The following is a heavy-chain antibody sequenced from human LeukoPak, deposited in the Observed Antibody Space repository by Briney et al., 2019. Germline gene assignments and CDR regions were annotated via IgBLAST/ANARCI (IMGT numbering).Heavy chain of an antibody. Sequence: RAGGSLRLSCAASGFTVSSNYMSWVRQAPGKGLEWVSVIYSGGSTYYADSVKGRFTISRDNSKNTLHLQMNSLRAEDTAVYYCARASGQLGFFDYWGQGTLVTVSS. CDR2: IYSGGST. J-gene: IGHJ4*02. CDR1: GFTVSSNY. V-gene: IGHV3-66*02. D-gene: IGHD3-10*01. CDR3: ARASGQLGFFDY.